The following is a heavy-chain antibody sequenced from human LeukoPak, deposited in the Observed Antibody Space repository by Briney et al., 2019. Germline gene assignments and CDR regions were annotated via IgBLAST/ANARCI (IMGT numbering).Heavy chain of an antibody. CDR1: GFIVSHNY. J-gene: IGHJ4*02. Sequence: GGSLRLSCAASGFIVSHNYMSWVRQAPGKGLESVSLIYSGGSTYYADSVKGRFTISRDNSKNTLYLQMNNLRVEDAAVYYCARPHCGGGSCYLDYWGQGTLVTVSS. V-gene: IGHV3-53*01. D-gene: IGHD2-15*01. CDR2: IYSGGST. CDR3: ARPHCGGGSCYLDY.